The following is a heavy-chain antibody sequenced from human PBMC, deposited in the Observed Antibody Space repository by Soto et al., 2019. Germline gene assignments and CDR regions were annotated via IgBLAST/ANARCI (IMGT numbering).Heavy chain of an antibody. Sequence: GGSLRLSCAASGFTFSSYAMHWVRQAPGKGLEWVAVISYDGSNKYYADSVKGRFTISRDNSKNTLYLQMNSLRAEDTAVYYCARDSGATDYWGQGTLVTVSP. V-gene: IGHV3-30-3*01. CDR3: ARDSGATDY. CDR2: ISYDGSNK. D-gene: IGHD1-26*01. CDR1: GFTFSSYA. J-gene: IGHJ4*02.